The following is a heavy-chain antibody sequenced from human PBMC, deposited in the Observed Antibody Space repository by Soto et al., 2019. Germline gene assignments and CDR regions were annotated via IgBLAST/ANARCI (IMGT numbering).Heavy chain of an antibody. CDR3: ASDRSSGWDQGYGMDV. V-gene: IGHV4-59*01. J-gene: IGHJ6*02. CDR1: GGSISTYY. D-gene: IGHD6-19*01. CDR2: IYYSGST. Sequence: SETLSLTCTVSGGSISTYYWSWIRQPPGKGLEWIGYIYYSGSTSYNPSLKSRVTISVDTSKNQFSLKLRYVTAADTAVYYCASDRSSGWDQGYGMDVWGQGXTVTVYS.